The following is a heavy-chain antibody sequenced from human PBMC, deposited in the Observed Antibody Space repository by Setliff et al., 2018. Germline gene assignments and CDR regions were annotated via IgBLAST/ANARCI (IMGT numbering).Heavy chain of an antibody. CDR3: AREPYDYIWGSYRSPYFDH. Sequence: ASVKVSCKASGYTFVGYYLRWVRQAPGQGLEWMGWINPKTGGTNYAQKFQGRVTMTRDASINTAFMHLSSLKSDDMAVYYCAREPYDYIWGSYRSPYFDHWGQGALVTVSS. CDR2: INPKTGGT. CDR1: GYTFVGYY. J-gene: IGHJ4*02. V-gene: IGHV1-2*02. D-gene: IGHD3-16*02.